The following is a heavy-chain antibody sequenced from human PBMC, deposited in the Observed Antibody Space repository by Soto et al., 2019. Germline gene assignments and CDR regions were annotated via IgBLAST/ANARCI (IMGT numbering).Heavy chain of an antibody. Sequence: GGSLRLSCAASGFTFGSYGMNWVRLAPGEGLEWVSTVTASGGSTFYADSVKGRFTISRGNSKNTLDLQMNSLRVDDTAIYYCVRSWGYWGRGIVVTVSS. J-gene: IGHJ4*02. CDR3: VRSWGY. CDR2: VTASGGST. V-gene: IGHV3-23*01. D-gene: IGHD6-13*01. CDR1: GFTFGSYG.